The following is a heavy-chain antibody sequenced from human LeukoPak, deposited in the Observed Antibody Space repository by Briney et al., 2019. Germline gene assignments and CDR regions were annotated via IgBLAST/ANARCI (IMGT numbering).Heavy chain of an antibody. CDR2: IKQDGSEK. CDR3: ARDNGVPYYFGSGDY. Sequence: GSLRLSCAASGFTFSSFWMSWVRQAPGKGLEWVANIKQDGSEKYYVDSVTGRFTVSRGNAKNSLYLQMNSLRAEDTAVYYCARDNGVPYYFGSGDYWGQGTLVTVSS. D-gene: IGHD3-10*01. CDR1: GFTFSSFW. J-gene: IGHJ4*02. V-gene: IGHV3-7*01.